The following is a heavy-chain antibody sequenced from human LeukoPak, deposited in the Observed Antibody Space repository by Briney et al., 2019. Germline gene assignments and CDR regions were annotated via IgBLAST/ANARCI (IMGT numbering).Heavy chain of an antibody. V-gene: IGHV4-34*01. Sequence: SETLSLTCAVHGGSFSHYYWSWIRQPPGKGLEWIGEINDSGTINYNPSLLSRVTVSMATSKNHFSLRLTSVTATDAAVYYCARRWNYGRNYYIDVWGNGATVSVSS. D-gene: IGHD1-7*01. CDR2: INDSGTI. J-gene: IGHJ6*03. CDR3: ARRWNYGRNYYIDV. CDR1: GGSFSHYY.